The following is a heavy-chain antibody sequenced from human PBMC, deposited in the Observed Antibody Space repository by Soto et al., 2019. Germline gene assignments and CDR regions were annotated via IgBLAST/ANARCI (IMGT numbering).Heavy chain of an antibody. D-gene: IGHD6-13*01. V-gene: IGHV5-51*01. CDR1: GYSFAGYW. J-gene: IGHJ6*02. CDR2: IYPGDSDT. CDR3: ARTSAAGKYYYGMEV. Sequence: GESLKISCKGSGYSFAGYWIGWVRRMPGNGLEWMGIIYPGDSDTRYSPSFQGQVTISADKSISTAYLQWSSLKASDTAMYYCARTSAAGKYYYGMEVWGQGTTVTVSS.